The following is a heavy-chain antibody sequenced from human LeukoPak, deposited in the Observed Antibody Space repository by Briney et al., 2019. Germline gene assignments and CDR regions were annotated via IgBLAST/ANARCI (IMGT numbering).Heavy chain of an antibody. CDR2: IISSGSTI. V-gene: IGHV3-11*01. J-gene: IGHJ4*02. Sequence: GSLRLSFAASGFTFSDYYMSWIRPAPGKGRGWVSYIISSGSTIYYADSVKGRFTISRDNAKDSLYLQMNSLRAEDTAVYYCARGGVPAAILDYWGQGTLVTVSS. CDR3: ARGGVPAAILDY. D-gene: IGHD2-2*01. CDR1: GFTFSDYY.